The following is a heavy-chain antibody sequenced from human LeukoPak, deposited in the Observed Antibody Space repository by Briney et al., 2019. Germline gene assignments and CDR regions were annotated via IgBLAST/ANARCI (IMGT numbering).Heavy chain of an antibody. CDR1: GFTFDDYG. CDR3: ARPSFLGSSYPDFDY. Sequence: GGSLRLSCAASGFTFDDYGMSWVRQAPGKGLEWVSGINWNGGSTGYADSVKGRFTISRDNAKNSLYLQMNSLRAEDTALYYCARPSFLGSSYPDFDYWGQGTLVTVSS. D-gene: IGHD1-26*01. J-gene: IGHJ4*02. V-gene: IGHV3-20*04. CDR2: INWNGGST.